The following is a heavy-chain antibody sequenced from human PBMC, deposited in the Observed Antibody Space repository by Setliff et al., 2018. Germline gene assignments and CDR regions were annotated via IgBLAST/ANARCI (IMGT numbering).Heavy chain of an antibody. J-gene: IGHJ5*02. CDR3: ARDTHINYNNPQVGWFDP. CDR1: DYILTSYG. D-gene: IGHD4-4*01. CDR2: VIPLFGTT. V-gene: IGHV1-69*13. Sequence: ASVKVSCKASDYILTSYGLSWVRLAPGQGLEWMGRVIPLFGTTNYAQKFQDRVAISADESTSTAYMELRSLRSEDTAIYYCARDTHINYNNPQVGWFDPWGQGTQVTVSS.